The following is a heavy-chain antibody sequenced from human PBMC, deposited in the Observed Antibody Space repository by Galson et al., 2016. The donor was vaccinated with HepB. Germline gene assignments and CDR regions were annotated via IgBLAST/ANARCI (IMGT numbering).Heavy chain of an antibody. Sequence: SLRLSCAGSGFMFSTYAMHWVRQAPGKGLDWVAVISYDRSKKFYGDSVKGRFTISRDNFKNTLFLQMNSLRAEDTAVYYCARGPPYYDYWSGYYGMDVWGQGTTVTVSS. CDR1: GFMFSTYA. CDR2: ISYDRSKK. J-gene: IGHJ6*02. CDR3: ARGPPYYDYWSGYYGMDV. D-gene: IGHD3-3*01. V-gene: IGHV3-30*04.